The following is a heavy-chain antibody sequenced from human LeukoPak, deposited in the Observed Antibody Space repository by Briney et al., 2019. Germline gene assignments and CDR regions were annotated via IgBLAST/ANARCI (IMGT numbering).Heavy chain of an antibody. CDR3: AKSITAPRAEYFQH. V-gene: IGHV3-30*18. CDR2: ISDDGSNK. J-gene: IGHJ1*01. CDR1: GFTFSRYA. D-gene: IGHD3-10*01. Sequence: GGSLRLSCAASGFTFSRYAMHWVRQAPGKGLEWVAVISDDGSNKYYADSVKGRVTISRDNSKNTLYLQMNSLRAGDTAVYYCAKSITAPRAEYFQHWGQGTLVTVSS.